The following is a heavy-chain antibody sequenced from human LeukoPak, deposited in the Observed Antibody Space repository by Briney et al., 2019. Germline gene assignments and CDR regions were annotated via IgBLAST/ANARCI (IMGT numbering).Heavy chain of an antibody. V-gene: IGHV4-39*07. CDR3: ARGSLTTMTTYDY. CDR2: IYYSGST. Sequence: PSETLSLTCTVSGGSISSYYWSWIRQPPGKGLEWIGSIYYSGSTYYNPSLKSRVTISVDTSKNQFSLNLNSVTAADTAVYFCARGSLTTMTTYDYWGQGILVTVSS. D-gene: IGHD4-11*01. CDR1: GGSISSYY. J-gene: IGHJ4*02.